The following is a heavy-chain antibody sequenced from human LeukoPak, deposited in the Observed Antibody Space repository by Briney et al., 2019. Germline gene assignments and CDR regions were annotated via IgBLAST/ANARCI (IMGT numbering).Heavy chain of an antibody. CDR3: ARQGCSVGGCYAFDY. CDR2: TYYRSKWYN. CDR1: GDSVSSNSAA. J-gene: IGHJ4*02. D-gene: IGHD2-15*01. Sequence: SQTLSLTCAISGDSVSSNSAAWHWIRQSPSRGLECLGRTYYRSKWYNEYEVFVKSQMTINSDTSKNQFSLQLNSVSPEDTAVYYCARQGCSVGGCYAFDYWGQGILVTVSS. V-gene: IGHV6-1*01.